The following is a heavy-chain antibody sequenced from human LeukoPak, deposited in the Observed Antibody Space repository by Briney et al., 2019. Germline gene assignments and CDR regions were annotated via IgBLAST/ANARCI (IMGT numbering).Heavy chain of an antibody. CDR1: GFTFSSHA. D-gene: IGHD3-3*01. V-gene: IGHV3-23*01. J-gene: IGHJ6*02. CDR2: ISGSGGST. Sequence: GGSLRLSCAASGFTFSSHAMSWVRQTPGKGLEWISAISGSGGSTFYADSVKGRFTVSRDNSKNTVYLQMNSLRAEDTALYYCGHTIGMDVWGQGTTVTVSS. CDR3: GHTIGMDV.